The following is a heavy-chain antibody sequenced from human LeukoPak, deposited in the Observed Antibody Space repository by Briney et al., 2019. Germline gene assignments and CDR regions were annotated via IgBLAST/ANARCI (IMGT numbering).Heavy chain of an antibody. Sequence: ASGKVSCKASGGTFSSYAISWVRQAPGQGLEWMGGIIPIFGTANYAQKFQGRVTITADESTSTAYMELSSLRSEDTAVYYCARGVVVAATPGYNWFDPWGQGTLVTVSS. CDR3: ARGVVVAATPGYNWFDP. J-gene: IGHJ5*02. CDR2: IIPIFGTA. CDR1: GGTFSSYA. D-gene: IGHD2-15*01. V-gene: IGHV1-69*01.